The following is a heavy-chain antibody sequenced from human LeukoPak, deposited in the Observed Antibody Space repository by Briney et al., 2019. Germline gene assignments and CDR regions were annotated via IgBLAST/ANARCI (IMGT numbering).Heavy chain of an antibody. D-gene: IGHD3-22*01. CDR3: ARGHSYYDSSGYYYYFDY. J-gene: IGHJ4*02. Sequence: KPSETLSLTCTVSGGSISSYYWSWIRQPPGKGLEWIGEINHSGSTNYNPSLKSRVTISVDTSKNQFSLKLSSVTAADTAVYYCARGHSYYDSSGYYYYFDYWGQGTLVTVSS. V-gene: IGHV4-34*01. CDR1: GGSISSYY. CDR2: INHSGST.